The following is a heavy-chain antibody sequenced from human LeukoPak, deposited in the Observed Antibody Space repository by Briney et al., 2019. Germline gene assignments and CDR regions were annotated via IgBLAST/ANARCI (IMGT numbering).Heavy chain of an antibody. D-gene: IGHD2-2*01. V-gene: IGHV1-2*02. CDR2: INPNRGGT. J-gene: IGHJ4*02. CDR3: AREGAGYCSSTSCAPLFF. Sequence: GASVKVSCKASGYTFTGYYMHWVRQAPGQGLEWMGWINPNRGGTNYAQKFQGRVTMTRDTSISTAYMELSRLRSDDTAVYYCAREGAGYCSSTSCAPLFFWGQGTLVTVSS. CDR1: GYTFTGYY.